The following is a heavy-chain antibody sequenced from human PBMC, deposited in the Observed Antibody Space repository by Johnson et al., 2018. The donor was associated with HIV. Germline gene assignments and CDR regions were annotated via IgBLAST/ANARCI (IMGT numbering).Heavy chain of an antibody. Sequence: QVQLVESGGGVVQPGRSLRLSCAASGFTFSSYAMHWVRQAPGKGLEWVSVIYSDDRTYYADSVTGRFTISRDISKDTLYLQMNSLRAEDTALYSCARVGVDDAFDFWGQGTMVTVSS. CDR2: IYSDDRT. CDR3: ARVGVDDAFDF. CDR1: GFTFSSYA. J-gene: IGHJ3*01. V-gene: IGHV3-NL1*01. D-gene: IGHD2-15*01.